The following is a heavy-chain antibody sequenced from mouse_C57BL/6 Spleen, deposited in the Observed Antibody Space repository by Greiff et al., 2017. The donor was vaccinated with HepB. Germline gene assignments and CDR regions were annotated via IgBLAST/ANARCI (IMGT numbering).Heavy chain of an antibody. J-gene: IGHJ1*03. CDR3: AREREGLDYGSSYRYFDV. V-gene: IGHV1-82*01. D-gene: IGHD1-1*01. Sequence: QVQLQQPGAELVKPGASVKISCKASGYAFSSSWMNWVKQRPGKGLEWIGRIYPGDGDTNYNGKFKGKATLTADKSSSTAYMQLSSLTSEDSAVYFCAREREGLDYGSSYRYFDVWGTGTTVTVSS. CDR2: IYPGDGDT. CDR1: GYAFSSSW.